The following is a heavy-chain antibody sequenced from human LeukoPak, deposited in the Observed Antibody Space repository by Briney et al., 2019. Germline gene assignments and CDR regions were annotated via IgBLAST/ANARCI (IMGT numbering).Heavy chain of an antibody. Sequence: ASVKVSCKASGGTFSSYAISWVRQAPGQGLEWMGGIIPIFGTANYAQKFQGRVTITADESTSTAYMELSSLRSEGTAVYYCAREAATVTSLGYWGQGTLVTVSS. J-gene: IGHJ4*02. D-gene: IGHD4-17*01. CDR2: IIPIFGTA. V-gene: IGHV1-69*13. CDR1: GGTFSSYA. CDR3: AREAATVTSLGY.